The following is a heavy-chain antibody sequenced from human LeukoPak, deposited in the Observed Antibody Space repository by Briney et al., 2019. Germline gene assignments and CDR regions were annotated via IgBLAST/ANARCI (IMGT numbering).Heavy chain of an antibody. CDR3: ARDRGSGWSNDAFDI. V-gene: IGHV3-66*01. D-gene: IGHD6-19*01. CDR1: GFTVSSNY. Sequence: PGGSLRLSCAASGFTVSSNYMSWVRQAPGKGLEWVSVIYSGGSTYYADSVKGRFTISRDNSKNTLYLQMNSLRAEDTAVYYCARDRGSGWSNDAFDIWGQGTMVAVSS. J-gene: IGHJ3*02. CDR2: IYSGGST.